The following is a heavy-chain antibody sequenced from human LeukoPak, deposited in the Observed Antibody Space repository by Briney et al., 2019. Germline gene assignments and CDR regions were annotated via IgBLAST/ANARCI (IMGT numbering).Heavy chain of an antibody. CDR3: AKSRLTPHP. Sequence: QSGGSLRLSCAASGFTFSNSDMSWVRQAPGKGLEWVSAIGGSGSSTFYADSVKGRFTVSRDNSKNTLYLQMSSLRAEDTAVYYCAKSRLTPHPWGQGTLVTASS. V-gene: IGHV3-23*01. CDR2: IGGSGSST. CDR1: GFTFSNSD. J-gene: IGHJ5*02. D-gene: IGHD1-14*01.